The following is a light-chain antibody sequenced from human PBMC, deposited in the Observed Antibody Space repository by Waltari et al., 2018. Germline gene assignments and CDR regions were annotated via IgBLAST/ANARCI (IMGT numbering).Light chain of an antibody. Sequence: SSELTQDPAVSVALGQTVRITCQGASLSTSYASWYQQKSGQAPILVLFGKNKRPSGIPDRFSGYNSETTTSLTITGAQAEDEADHYCSSRDSSASHVLFAGGTKLTVL. CDR3: SSRDSSASHVL. CDR1: SLSTSY. CDR2: GKN. J-gene: IGLJ2*01. V-gene: IGLV3-19*01.